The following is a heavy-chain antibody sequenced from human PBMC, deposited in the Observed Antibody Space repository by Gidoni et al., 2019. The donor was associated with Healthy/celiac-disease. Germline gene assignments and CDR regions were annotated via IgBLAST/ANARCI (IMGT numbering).Heavy chain of an antibody. CDR3: ARALSAPYYFDY. J-gene: IGHJ4*02. V-gene: IGHV4-59*01. Sequence: QVQLQESGPGMVKPSETLSLTCTVPGGSISSYYWSWIRQPPGKGLEWIGYIYYSGSTNYNPSLKSRVTISVDTSKNQFSLKLSSVTAADTAVYYCARALSAPYYFDYWGQGTLVTVSS. CDR1: GGSISSYY. CDR2: IYYSGST.